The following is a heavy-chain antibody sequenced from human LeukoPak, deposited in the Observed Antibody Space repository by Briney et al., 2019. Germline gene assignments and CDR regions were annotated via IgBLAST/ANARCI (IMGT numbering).Heavy chain of an antibody. CDR3: ARWIVGMDV. Sequence: SETLSLTCAAYGGSFSGYYWSWIRQPPGKGLEWIGEINHSGSTNYNPSLKSRVTISVDTSKNQFSLKLSSVTAADTAVYYCARWIVGMDVWGQGTTVTVSS. V-gene: IGHV4-34*01. CDR2: INHSGST. J-gene: IGHJ6*02. CDR1: GGSFSGYY. D-gene: IGHD5-12*01.